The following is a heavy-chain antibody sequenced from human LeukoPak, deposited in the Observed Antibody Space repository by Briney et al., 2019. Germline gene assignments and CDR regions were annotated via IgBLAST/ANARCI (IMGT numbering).Heavy chain of an antibody. Sequence: PGGSLRLSCAASGFTFSDYWMSWVRQAPGQGLEWVAKISQDGREQRFVDSVKGRFTISRDNAKNLLFLQMDSLRAEGTAVYYCAGGALDYWGPGTLVTVSS. V-gene: IGHV3-7*04. J-gene: IGHJ4*02. CDR1: GFTFSDYW. CDR3: AGGALDY. CDR2: ISQDGREQ.